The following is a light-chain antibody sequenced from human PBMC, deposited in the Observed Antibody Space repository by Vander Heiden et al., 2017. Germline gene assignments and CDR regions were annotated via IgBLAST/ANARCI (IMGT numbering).Light chain of an antibody. CDR1: KLGDKY. CDR2: QDS. Sequence: SYELTQPPPVSVSPGQTASITCSGDKLGDKYACWYQQKPGQSPVLVIYQDSKRPSGIPERFSGSNSGNTATLTISGTQAMDEADYYCQAWDSSTALVFGGGTKLTVL. J-gene: IGLJ2*01. CDR3: QAWDSSTALV. V-gene: IGLV3-1*01.